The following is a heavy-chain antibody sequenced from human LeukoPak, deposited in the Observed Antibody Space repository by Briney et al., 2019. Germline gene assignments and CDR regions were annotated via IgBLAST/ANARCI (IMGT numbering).Heavy chain of an antibody. J-gene: IGHJ1*01. V-gene: IGHV4-59*12. D-gene: IGHD4-17*01. CDR1: GGSISSYY. CDR3: ARDSDYGDSAVQH. CDR2: IYYSGST. Sequence: SETLSLTCTVSGGSISSYYWSWIRQPPGKGLEWIGYIYYSGSTNYNPSLKSRVTISVDTSKNQFSLKLSSVTAADTAVYYCARDSDYGDSAVQHWGQGTLVTVSS.